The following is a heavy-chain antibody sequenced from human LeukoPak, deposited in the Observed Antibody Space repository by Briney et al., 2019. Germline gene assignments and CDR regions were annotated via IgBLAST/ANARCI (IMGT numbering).Heavy chain of an antibody. CDR2: IRWNSGSI. CDR3: AKDKYYYGSGTGPTPDV. Sequence: GGAVRLSCAGSGFTFDDYAMHWVRQAPGKGLEWVSGIRWNSGSIGYADSVKGRFTISRDNAKSSLYLQMNSLRAEDTALYYCAKDKYYYGSGTGPTPDVWGKGTTVTISS. V-gene: IGHV3-9*01. J-gene: IGHJ6*04. D-gene: IGHD3-10*01. CDR1: GFTFDDYA.